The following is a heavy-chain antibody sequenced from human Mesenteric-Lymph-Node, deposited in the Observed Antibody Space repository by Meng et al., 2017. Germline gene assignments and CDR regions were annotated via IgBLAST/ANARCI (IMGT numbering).Heavy chain of an antibody. V-gene: IGHV1-2*02. CDR1: GYPFTGYY. CDR3: ARGSNYGDYWFDP. J-gene: IGHJ5*02. D-gene: IGHD4-17*01. Sequence: QVQLVQSGAKVKRPGASVKVSCKASGYPFTGYYMHWVRQAPGQGLEWMGWINPNSGGTNYAQKFQGRVTMTRDTSISTAYMELSRLRSDDTAVYYCARGSNYGDYWFDPWGQGTLVTVSS. CDR2: INPNSGGT.